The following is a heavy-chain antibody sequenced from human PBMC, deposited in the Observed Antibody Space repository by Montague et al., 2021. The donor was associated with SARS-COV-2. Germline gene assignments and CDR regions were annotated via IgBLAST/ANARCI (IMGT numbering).Heavy chain of an antibody. CDR3: ARSGLSGSYDY. D-gene: IGHD1-26*01. CDR1: GFTFSTYA. CDR2: ITNNGVST. V-gene: IGHV3-64*01. J-gene: IGHJ4*02. Sequence: SLRLSCAASGFTFSTYAMHWVRQAPGKGLEFVSAITNNGVSTYYASSVKGRFTISRDNSKNTLYLQMGRLRSEDIAVYFCARSGLSGSYDYWGQGTLVTVSS.